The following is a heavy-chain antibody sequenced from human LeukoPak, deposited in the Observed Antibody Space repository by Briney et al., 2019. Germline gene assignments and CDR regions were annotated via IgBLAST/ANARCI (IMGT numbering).Heavy chain of an antibody. CDR2: IIPIFGTA. D-gene: IGHD5-24*01. V-gene: IGHV1-69*13. J-gene: IGHJ6*03. CDR1: GGTFSSHA. Sequence: ASVKVSCKASGGTFSSHAISWVRQAPGQGLEWMGGIIPIFGTANYAQKFQGRVTITADESTSTAYMELSSLRSEDTAVYYCARSLGDGYNFGAYYYYMDVWGKGTTVTISS. CDR3: ARSLGDGYNFGAYYYYMDV.